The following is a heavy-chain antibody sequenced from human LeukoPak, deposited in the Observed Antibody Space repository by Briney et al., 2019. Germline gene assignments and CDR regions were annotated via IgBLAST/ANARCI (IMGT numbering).Heavy chain of an antibody. Sequence: GGSLRLSCAASGFTFSSYAMSWVRQAPGKGLEWVSSLSGSGGTTYHADSVKGRFSISRDNSKNTLYLQLNSLRAEDTAVYYCAKGGSTSRVTTSRVVFGYYYYLDVWGKGTPVTVSS. CDR1: GFTFSSYA. J-gene: IGHJ6*03. CDR3: AKGGSTSRVTTSRVVFGYYYYLDV. CDR2: LSGSGGTT. D-gene: IGHD4-17*01. V-gene: IGHV3-23*01.